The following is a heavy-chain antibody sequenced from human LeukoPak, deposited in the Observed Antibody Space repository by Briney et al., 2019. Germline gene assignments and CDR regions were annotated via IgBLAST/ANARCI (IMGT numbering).Heavy chain of an antibody. V-gene: IGHV4-34*01. CDR3: ARDLRSKFDY. Sequence: SETLSLTCAVYGGSFSGYYWSWIGQPPGKSVEWIGEINHSGSTNYNPSLKSRVTISVDTSKNQFSLKLSSVTAADTAVYYCARDLRSKFDYWGQGTLVTVSS. CDR1: GGSFSGYY. CDR2: INHSGST. D-gene: IGHD1-14*01. J-gene: IGHJ4*02.